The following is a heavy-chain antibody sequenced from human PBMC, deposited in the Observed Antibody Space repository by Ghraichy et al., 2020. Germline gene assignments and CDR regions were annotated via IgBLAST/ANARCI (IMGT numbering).Heavy chain of an antibody. V-gene: IGHV4-34*01. Sequence: SETLSLTCAVYGGSFSGYYWSWIRQPPGKGLEWIGEINHSGSTNYNPSLKSRVTISVDTSKNQFSLKLSSVTAADTAVYYCARMNIVVVTAIYYYYYGMDVWGQGTTVTVSS. CDR1: GGSFSGYY. J-gene: IGHJ6*02. CDR3: ARMNIVVVTAIYYYYYGMDV. CDR2: INHSGST. D-gene: IGHD2-21*02.